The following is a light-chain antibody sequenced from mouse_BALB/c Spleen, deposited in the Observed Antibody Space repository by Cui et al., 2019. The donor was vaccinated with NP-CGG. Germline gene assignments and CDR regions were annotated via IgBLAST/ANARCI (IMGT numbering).Light chain of an antibody. CDR3: ALWYSNHWV. J-gene: IGLJ1*01. V-gene: IGLV1*01. CDR2: GTN. Sequence: QTVVTEECALNTSPGETVTLTCRSSTGTVTTSNYANWVQEKPDHLFTGLIGGTNNRAPGVPARFSGSLIGDKAALTITGAQTEDEAIYFCALWYSNHWVFGGGTKLTVL. CDR1: TGTVTTSNY.